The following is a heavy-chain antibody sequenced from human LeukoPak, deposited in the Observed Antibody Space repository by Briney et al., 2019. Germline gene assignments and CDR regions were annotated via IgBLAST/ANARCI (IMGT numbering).Heavy chain of an antibody. CDR1: GFTFSSYW. J-gene: IGHJ4*02. Sequence: PGGSLRLSCAASGFTFSSYWMSWVRQAPGKGLEWVANIKQDGSEKYYVDSVKGRFTISRDNAKNSLYLQMNSLRAEDTAVYYCARDHGYYDSSGYYDYWGQGTLVTVSS. CDR3: ARDHGYYDSSGYYDY. D-gene: IGHD3-22*01. CDR2: IKQDGSEK. V-gene: IGHV3-7*01.